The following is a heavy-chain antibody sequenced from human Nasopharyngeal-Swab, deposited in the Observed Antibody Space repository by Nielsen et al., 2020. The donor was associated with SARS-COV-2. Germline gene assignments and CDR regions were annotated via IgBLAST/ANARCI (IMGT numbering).Heavy chain of an antibody. Sequence: GGSLRLSCAASGFTFSDYKMNWVCQAPGKGLEWVSSISGSSSSIYYTDSVKGRFTISRDNAKNSLYLQMNSLRAEDTAVYYCARGYSGGYRAYWGQGTLVTVSS. D-gene: IGHD1-26*01. CDR3: ARGYSGGYRAY. CDR1: GFTFSDYK. V-gene: IGHV3-21*01. CDR2: ISGSSSSI. J-gene: IGHJ4*02.